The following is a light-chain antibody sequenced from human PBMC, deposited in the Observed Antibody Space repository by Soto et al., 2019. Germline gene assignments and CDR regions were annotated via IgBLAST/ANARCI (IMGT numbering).Light chain of an antibody. V-gene: IGLV2-23*01. CDR3: SSYARSITVV. CDR2: EGT. J-gene: IGLJ2*01. Sequence: QSALTQPASVSGSPGQSITISCTGTSSDVGSYNLVSWYQHHPGKVPKLVIYEGTKRPSGVSNRFSGSKSGDTASLTISGLQAEDEADYYCSSYARSITVVFGGGTKVTVL. CDR1: SSDVGSYNL.